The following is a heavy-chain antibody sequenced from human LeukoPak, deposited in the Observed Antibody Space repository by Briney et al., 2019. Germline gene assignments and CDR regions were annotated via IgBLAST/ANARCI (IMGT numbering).Heavy chain of an antibody. V-gene: IGHV4-4*09. CDR2: IYHSGST. D-gene: IGHD4-23*01. J-gene: IGHJ4*02. Sequence: SETLSLTCTVSGGSISGYYWSWIRKPPGKGLEWIGYIYHSGSTDYNPSLKSRVTISVDTSKSQCSLKLTSVTAADTAVYYCATLTTVVTAYYFDYWGQGTLVTVSS. CDR1: GGSISGYY. CDR3: ATLTTVVTAYYFDY.